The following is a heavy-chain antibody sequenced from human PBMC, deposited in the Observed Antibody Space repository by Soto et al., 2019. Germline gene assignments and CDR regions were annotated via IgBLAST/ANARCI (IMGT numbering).Heavy chain of an antibody. CDR2: IYYSGST. D-gene: IGHD3-3*01. V-gene: IGHV4-39*01. J-gene: IGHJ4*02. Sequence: SETLSLTCTVSGGSISSSSYYWGWIRQPPGKGLEWIGSIYYSGSTYYNPSLKSRVTISVDTSKNQFSLKLSSVTAADTAVYYCARHGGVWSGYYEGYFDYWGQGTLVTVSS. CDR1: GGSISSSSYY. CDR3: ARHGGVWSGYYEGYFDY.